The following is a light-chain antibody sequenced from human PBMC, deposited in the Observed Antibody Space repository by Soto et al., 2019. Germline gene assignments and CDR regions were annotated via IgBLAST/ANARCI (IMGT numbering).Light chain of an antibody. Sequence: QSVLTQPRSVSGSPRQSVTISSPGTSSDVGGYNYVSWYQQHPGKAPKLMIYDVSKRPSGVPDRFSGSKSGNTASLTISGLQAEDEADYYCCSYAGSYTLVFGTGTKVTVL. V-gene: IGLV2-11*01. CDR3: CSYAGSYTLV. CDR1: SSDVGGYNY. J-gene: IGLJ1*01. CDR2: DVS.